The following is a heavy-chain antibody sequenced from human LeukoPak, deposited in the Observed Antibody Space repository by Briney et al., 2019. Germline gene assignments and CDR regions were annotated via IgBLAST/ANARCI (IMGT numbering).Heavy chain of an antibody. V-gene: IGHV4-34*01. Sequence: SETLSLTCSVSGGSISSYYWSWIRQPPGKGLEWIGEINHSGSTNYNPSLKSRVTISVDTSKNQFSLKLSSVTAADTAVYYCARGLSPIRYFDWLSNYFDYWGQGTLVTVSS. D-gene: IGHD3-9*01. J-gene: IGHJ4*02. CDR1: GGSISSYY. CDR2: INHSGST. CDR3: ARGLSPIRYFDWLSNYFDY.